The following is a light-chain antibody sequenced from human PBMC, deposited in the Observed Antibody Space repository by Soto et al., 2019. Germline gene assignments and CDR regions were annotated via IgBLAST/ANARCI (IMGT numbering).Light chain of an antibody. CDR2: GNT. CDR3: QSYDRSLRGYV. CDR1: SANIGAGYD. J-gene: IGLJ1*01. V-gene: IGLV1-40*01. Sequence: QSVLTQPPSVSGAPGQRVAISCTGTSANIGAGYDVRWYQHLPGTAPKLLIYGNTIRPSGVPDRFSGSKSGTSASLAITGLQAEDEADYYCQSYDRSLRGYVFGTGTKFTVL.